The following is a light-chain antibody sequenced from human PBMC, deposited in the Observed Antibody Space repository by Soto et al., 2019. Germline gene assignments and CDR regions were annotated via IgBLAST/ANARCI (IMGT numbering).Light chain of an antibody. CDR2: GAS. CDR1: QSVSSN. J-gene: IGKJ2*01. CDR3: QQYNKWPYT. V-gene: IGKV3-15*01. Sequence: EIVMTQSPATLSVSPGERATLSCRASQSVSSNLGWYQQKPGQAPRILIYGASTRATGVPARFSGSGSGTECTLTISSLQSEDFAVYYCQQYNKWPYTFGQGTKLEIK.